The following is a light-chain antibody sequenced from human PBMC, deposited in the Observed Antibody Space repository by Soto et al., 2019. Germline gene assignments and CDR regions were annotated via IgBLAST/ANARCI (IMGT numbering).Light chain of an antibody. CDR1: QSVSSY. CDR3: RQRNAWPPYT. Sequence: EIVLTQSPATLSLSPGERATLSCRASQSVSSYLAWYQQKPGQAPRLLIYDASNRATGVPARFSGSGSGTDFTLTIISLEPEDFAVYYCRQRNAWPPYTFGQGTKVEIK. CDR2: DAS. J-gene: IGKJ2*01. V-gene: IGKV3-11*01.